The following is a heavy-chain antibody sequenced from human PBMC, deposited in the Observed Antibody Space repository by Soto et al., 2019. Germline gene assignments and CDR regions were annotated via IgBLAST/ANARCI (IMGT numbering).Heavy chain of an antibody. CDR3: AKLSNWNPLLDGNYYYCDGMDV. CDR2: INTDGSTT. CDR1: GFTLSSYW. J-gene: IGHJ6*02. V-gene: IGHV3-74*01. D-gene: IGHD1-20*01. Sequence: GGPRRLSCAASGFTLSSYWVHWVRQAPGKGLVWVSRINTDGSTTTYADSVKGRFTISRDNVKNTLYLQMNSLGAEDTAVYYCAKLSNWNPLLDGNYYYCDGMDVWGQGSTVTVSS.